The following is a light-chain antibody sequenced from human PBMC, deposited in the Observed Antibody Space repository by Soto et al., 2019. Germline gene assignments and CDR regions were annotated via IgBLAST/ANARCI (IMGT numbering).Light chain of an antibody. CDR3: QHYDNWPRGFV. V-gene: IGKV3-15*01. J-gene: IGKJ2*01. CDR2: GAS. Sequence: EIVMTQSPATLSVSPGERATLSCRASQSVSSNLAWYQQKPGQAPRLLIYGASTRATGIPSRFRGSGSGTGVTPTFSCAQCVAVGMCDWQHYDNWPRGFVLGHGKKLEIK. CDR1: QSVSSN.